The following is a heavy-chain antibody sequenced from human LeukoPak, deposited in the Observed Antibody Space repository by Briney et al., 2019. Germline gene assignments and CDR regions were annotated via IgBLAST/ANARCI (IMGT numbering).Heavy chain of an antibody. Sequence: PGGSLRLSCAASGFTFSSYAMSWVRQAPGKGLEWVSAISGSGGSTYYADSVKGRFTISRDNSKNTLYLQMNSLRAEDTAVYYCAKEHIKYYYDSSGYYYEYFQHWGQGTLVTVSS. D-gene: IGHD3-22*01. J-gene: IGHJ1*01. CDR1: GFTFSSYA. CDR2: ISGSGGST. CDR3: AKEHIKYYYDSSGYYYEYFQH. V-gene: IGHV3-23*01.